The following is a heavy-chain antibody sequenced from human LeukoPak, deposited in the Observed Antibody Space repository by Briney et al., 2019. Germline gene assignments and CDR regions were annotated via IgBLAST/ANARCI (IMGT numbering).Heavy chain of an antibody. CDR2: INHSGSI. V-gene: IGHV4-34*01. CDR3: ARGARNYDILTGYMGLPHYFDY. J-gene: IGHJ4*02. CDR1: GGSFTGYY. D-gene: IGHD3-9*01. Sequence: PSETLSLTCGVSGGSFTGYYWSWIRQPPGKGLEWIGEINHSGSINYNPSLKSRVTISVDTSKNQFSLKLSSVTAADTAVYYCARGARNYDILTGYMGLPHYFDYWGQGTLVTVSS.